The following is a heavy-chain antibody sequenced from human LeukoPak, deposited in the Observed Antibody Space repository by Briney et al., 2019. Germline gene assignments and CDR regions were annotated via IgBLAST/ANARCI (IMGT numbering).Heavy chain of an antibody. CDR3: ARRGRVGASYYFDY. D-gene: IGHD1-26*01. CDR2: IYYSGST. Sequence: SQTLSLTCAVSGGSISSGGYSWSWIRQPPGKGLEWIGYIYYSGSTYYNPSLKSRVTISVDTSKNQFSLKLSSVTAADTAVYYCARRGRVGASYYFDYWGQGTLVTVSS. J-gene: IGHJ4*02. V-gene: IGHV4-30-2*03. CDR1: GGSISSGGYS.